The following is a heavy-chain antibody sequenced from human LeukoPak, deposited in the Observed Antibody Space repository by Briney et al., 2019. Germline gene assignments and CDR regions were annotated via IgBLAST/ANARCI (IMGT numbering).Heavy chain of an antibody. D-gene: IGHD2-15*01. CDR2: INPSGGST. CDR1: GYTFTSYY. CDR3: ARVPVVAALGDYYYMDV. V-gene: IGHV1-46*01. J-gene: IGHJ6*03. Sequence: ASVKVSCKASGYTFTSYYMHWVRQAPGQGLEWMGIINPSGGSTSYAQKFQGRVTMTRDTSTSTVYMELSSLRSEDTAVYYCARVPVVAALGDYYYMDVWGKGTTVTVS.